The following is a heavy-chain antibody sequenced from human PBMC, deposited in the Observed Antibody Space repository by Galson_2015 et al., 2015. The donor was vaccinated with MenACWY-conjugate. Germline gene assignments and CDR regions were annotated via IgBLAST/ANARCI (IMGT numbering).Heavy chain of an antibody. J-gene: IGHJ4*02. Sequence: SLRLSCAASGFTFSTYDMHWVRQAPGKGLEWVAFIRHDGSNKYYADSVKGRFTISRDNSKNTLYMQLNSLRAEDTAMYYCAKLTDSSSWEIDYWGQGTLVTVSS. D-gene: IGHD6-13*01. V-gene: IGHV3-30*02. CDR1: GFTFSTYD. CDR2: IRHDGSNK. CDR3: AKLTDSSSWEIDY.